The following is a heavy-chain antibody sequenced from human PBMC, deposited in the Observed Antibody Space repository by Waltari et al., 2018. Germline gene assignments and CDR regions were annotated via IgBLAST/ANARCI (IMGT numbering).Heavy chain of an antibody. Sequence: QLQLQESGPGLVKPSEPLSLTCTVPGGSISSSSYYWGWIRQTPGKGLEWIGSIYYSGSTYYNPSLKSRVTISVDTSKNQFSLKLSSVTAADTAVYYCARDMRPYSSSSLFDYWGQGTLVTVSS. CDR2: IYYSGST. J-gene: IGHJ4*02. D-gene: IGHD6-6*01. CDR3: ARDMRPYSSSSLFDY. V-gene: IGHV4-39*07. CDR1: GGSISSSSYY.